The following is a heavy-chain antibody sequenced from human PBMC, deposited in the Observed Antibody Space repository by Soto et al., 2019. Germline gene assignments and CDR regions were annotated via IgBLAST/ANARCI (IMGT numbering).Heavy chain of an antibody. Sequence: TVSSGSITSVNSYWSWIRQFPGKGLEWIGYIYYSGSSYYNPSLKGRVTISEDTSKKQFSLKLNSVTAADTAVYYCARGSSGWSSIRLDDWGQGTLVTVSS. V-gene: IGHV4-31*03. CDR2: IYYSGSS. CDR1: SGSITSVNSY. CDR3: ARGSSGWSSIRLDD. D-gene: IGHD6-19*01. J-gene: IGHJ4*02.